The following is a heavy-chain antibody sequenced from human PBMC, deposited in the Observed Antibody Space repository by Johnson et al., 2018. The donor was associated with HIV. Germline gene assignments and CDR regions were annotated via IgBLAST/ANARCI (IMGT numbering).Heavy chain of an antibody. D-gene: IGHD3-16*02. J-gene: IGHJ3*02. CDR3: ARGSDPFGGVIVNGAFDI. V-gene: IGHV3-23*04. CDR2: ISGSGGST. CDR1: GFTFSSYA. Sequence: VQLVESGGGLVQPGGSLRLSCAASGFTFSSYAMSWVRQAPGKGLEWVSAISGSGGSTYYADSVKGRFSISRDNAKNSLVLQMNSLRAEDTALYYCARGSDPFGGVIVNGAFDIWGQGTMVTVSS.